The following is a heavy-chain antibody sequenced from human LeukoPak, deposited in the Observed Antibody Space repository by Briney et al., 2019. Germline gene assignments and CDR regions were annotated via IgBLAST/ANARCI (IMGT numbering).Heavy chain of an antibody. J-gene: IGHJ4*02. CDR3: ARDQVTMVRGVIISDY. CDR2: IYYSGST. Sequence: PSETLSLTCTVSGGSISSYYWSWIRQPPGKGLEWMGYIYYSGSTNYNPSLKSRVTISVDTSKNQFSLKLSSVTAADTAVYYCARDQVTMVRGVIISDYWGQGTLVTVSS. CDR1: GGSISSYY. V-gene: IGHV4-59*01. D-gene: IGHD3-10*01.